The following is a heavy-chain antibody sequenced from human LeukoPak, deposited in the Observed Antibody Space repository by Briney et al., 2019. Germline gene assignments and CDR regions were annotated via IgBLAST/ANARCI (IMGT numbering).Heavy chain of an antibody. D-gene: IGHD3-10*01. Sequence: PSETLSLTCAVPGGSISSTNWWSWVRQPPGKGLEWIGEIYHSGSTNYNPSLKSRVTISVDKSKNQFSLKLSSVTAADTAVYYCASDGRDYYGSGSYKWGQGTLVTVSS. CDR2: IYHSGST. CDR1: GGSISSTNW. CDR3: ASDGRDYYGSGSYK. V-gene: IGHV4-4*02. J-gene: IGHJ4*02.